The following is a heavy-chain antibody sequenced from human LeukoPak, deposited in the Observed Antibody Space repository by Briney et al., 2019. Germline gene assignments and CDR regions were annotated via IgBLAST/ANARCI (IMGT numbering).Heavy chain of an antibody. CDR2: IRSKANSYAT. J-gene: IGHJ6*03. CDR1: GFTFSGSA. D-gene: IGHD6-13*01. Sequence: GGSLRLSCAASGFTFSGSAMHWVRQASGKGLEWVGRIRSKANSYATAYAASVKGRFTISRDDSKNTAYLQMNSLKTEDTAVYYCTRHSRQQLDSFRYYYYYMDVWGKGTTVTVSS. CDR3: TRHSRQQLDSFRYYYYYMDV. V-gene: IGHV3-73*01.